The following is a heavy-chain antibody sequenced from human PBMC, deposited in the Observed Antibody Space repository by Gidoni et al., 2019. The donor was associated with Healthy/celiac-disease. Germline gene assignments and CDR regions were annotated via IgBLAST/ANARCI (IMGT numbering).Heavy chain of an antibody. V-gene: IGHV3-48*03. D-gene: IGHD6-19*01. Sequence: EVQLVESGGGLVQRGGTLRVSGAASGFTFRSYELNWVRQAQGKGLGWVSYSSSSGSTIYYADSVKGRFTISRDNAKNSLYLQMNSLRAEDTAVYYCARGGIAVAGTDYWGQGTLVTVSS. J-gene: IGHJ4*02. CDR2: SSSSGSTI. CDR3: ARGGIAVAGTDY. CDR1: GFTFRSYE.